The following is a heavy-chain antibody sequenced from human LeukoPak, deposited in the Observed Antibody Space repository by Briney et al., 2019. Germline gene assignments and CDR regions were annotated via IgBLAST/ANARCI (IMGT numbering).Heavy chain of an antibody. D-gene: IGHD3-22*01. CDR2: IKSKTEGGTT. Sequence: GGSLRLSCAASGVTFSNAWMSWVRQAPGKGLEWGGRIKSKTEGGTTDYATPGKGRFTISRHDSKTTLYLQMNSLKTEDTAVYYCTTDLYYDSSGYYYWGQGTLVTVSS. J-gene: IGHJ4*02. CDR3: TTDLYYDSSGYYY. V-gene: IGHV3-15*01. CDR1: GVTFSNAW.